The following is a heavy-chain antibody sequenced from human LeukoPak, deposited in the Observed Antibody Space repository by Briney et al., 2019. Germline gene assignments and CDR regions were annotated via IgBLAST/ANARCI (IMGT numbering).Heavy chain of an antibody. J-gene: IGHJ4*02. V-gene: IGHV4-30-2*01. CDR2: IYHSGST. CDR3: AREGTKSTL. Sequence: SETLSLTCTVSGGSISRYYWSWIRQPPGKGLEWIGYIYHSGSTYYNPSLKSRVTISVDRSKNQFSLKLSSVTAADTAVYYCAREGTKSTLWGQGTLVTVSS. CDR1: GGSISRYY.